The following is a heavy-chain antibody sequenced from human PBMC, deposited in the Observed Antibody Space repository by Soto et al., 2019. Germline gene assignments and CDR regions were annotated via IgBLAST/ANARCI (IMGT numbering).Heavy chain of an antibody. CDR3: ARGRYSSGWYGD. V-gene: IGHV4-59*01. D-gene: IGHD6-19*01. J-gene: IGHJ1*01. CDR1: GGSINNYY. Sequence: QVQLQESGPGLVKPSETLSLTCTVSGGSINNYYWSWIRQPPGKGLECIGYISYSGSTNYNPSLKRRVTIPVDTSRTQFSLKLFSVTPADTAVYYCARGRYSSGWYGDWGQGTLVTVSS. CDR2: ISYSGST.